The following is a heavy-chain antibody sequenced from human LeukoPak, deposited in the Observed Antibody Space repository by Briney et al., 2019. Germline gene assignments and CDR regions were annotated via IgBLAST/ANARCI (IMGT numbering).Heavy chain of an antibody. CDR1: GFTFSSYA. CDR3: AKREDSSGYYYGGN. V-gene: IGHV3-23*01. D-gene: IGHD3-22*01. CDR2: ISGSGGST. J-gene: IGHJ4*02. Sequence: GGSLRLSCAASGFTFSSYAMSWVRQAPGKGLEWVSAISGSGGSTYYADSVKGRFTISRDNSKNTLYLQMNSLRAEYTAVYYCAKREDSSGYYYGGNWGQGTLVTVSS.